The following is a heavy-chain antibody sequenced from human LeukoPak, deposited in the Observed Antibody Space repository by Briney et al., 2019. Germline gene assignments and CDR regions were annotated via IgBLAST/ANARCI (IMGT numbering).Heavy chain of an antibody. V-gene: IGHV3-23*01. CDR2: ISGTGGTT. J-gene: IGHJ6*02. Sequence: GGSLRRSCAASGFTFSSYAMSWVRQAPGKGLQWVSAISGTGGTTYYADSVKGRFTISRDNSKNTLYLQMNSLRAEDTALYYCAKDGQQLVNYYGLDVWGQGTTVTVSS. D-gene: IGHD6-13*01. CDR3: AKDGQQLVNYYGLDV. CDR1: GFTFSSYA.